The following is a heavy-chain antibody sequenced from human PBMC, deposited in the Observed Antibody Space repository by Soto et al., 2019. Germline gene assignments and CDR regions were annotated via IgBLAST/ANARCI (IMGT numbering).Heavy chain of an antibody. D-gene: IGHD2-2*01. Sequence: SETLSLTCAVYGGSFSGYYWSWIRQPPGKGLEWIGEINHSGSTNYNPSLKSRVTISVDTSKNQFSLKLSSVTAADTAVYYCARERCSSTSCYLFDYWGQGTLVTVSS. J-gene: IGHJ4*02. CDR2: INHSGST. CDR1: GGSFSGYY. V-gene: IGHV4-34*01. CDR3: ARERCSSTSCYLFDY.